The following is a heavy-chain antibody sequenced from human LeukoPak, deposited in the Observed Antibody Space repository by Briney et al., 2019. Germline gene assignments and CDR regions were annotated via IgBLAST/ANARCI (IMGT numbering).Heavy chain of an antibody. Sequence: SQTLSLTCTVSGGSISSGDYYWSWIRQPPGKGLEWIGYIYYSGNTFHYNPSLKSRVNISVDTSKNQFSLRLSSVTAVNTAVYYCASTNCSSAGCYGANWFDPWGQGTLVTVSS. V-gene: IGHV4-30-4*08. CDR1: GGSISSGDYY. CDR2: IYYSGNT. CDR3: ASTNCSSAGCYGANWFDP. J-gene: IGHJ5*02. D-gene: IGHD2-2*01.